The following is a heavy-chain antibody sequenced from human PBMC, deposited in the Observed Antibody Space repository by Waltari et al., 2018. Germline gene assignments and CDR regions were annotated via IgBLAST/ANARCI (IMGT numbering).Heavy chain of an antibody. CDR2: INTDNGDT. CDR1: GYTFTNYG. Sequence: QVQLVQSGAEVEKPGASVKVSCMTSGYTFTNYGIHWVRQAPGQRLEWMGWINTDNGDTQFSPKFQIRVTFTRDTFASTVYMELSSLRVEDTAVYYCARNPRYDSPDWGQGTLVTVSS. J-gene: IGHJ4*02. V-gene: IGHV1-3*04. D-gene: IGHD3-22*01. CDR3: ARNPRYDSPD.